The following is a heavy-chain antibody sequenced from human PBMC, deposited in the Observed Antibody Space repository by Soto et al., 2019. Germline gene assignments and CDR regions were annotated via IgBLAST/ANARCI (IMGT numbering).Heavy chain of an antibody. CDR1: GGSISSGCYY. CDR3: ARAGTP. J-gene: IGHJ5*02. Sequence: QVQLQESRPGLVKPSQTLSLTCTVSGGSISSGCYYWSWTRQHPGKGMEWIGYIYYSGSTYYNPSLKSRGTISVDTSKSQFSLTLSSVTAAETAVYYCARAGTPWGQGSLVTFSS. D-gene: IGHD1-1*01. CDR2: IYYSGST. V-gene: IGHV4-31*03.